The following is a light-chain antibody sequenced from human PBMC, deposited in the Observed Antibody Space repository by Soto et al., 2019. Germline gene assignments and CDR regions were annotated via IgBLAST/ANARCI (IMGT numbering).Light chain of an antibody. CDR2: GAS. J-gene: IGKJ1*01. CDR3: QQYNNWPQT. V-gene: IGKV3-15*01. Sequence: EIVMTQSPATLSVSPGERATLSCRASQSVSSNLAWYQQKHGQAPRILIYGASTRDTGIPARFSGSGSGTEFTLTISRLQSEDFEVYYCQQYNNWPQTFGQGTKVDIK. CDR1: QSVSSN.